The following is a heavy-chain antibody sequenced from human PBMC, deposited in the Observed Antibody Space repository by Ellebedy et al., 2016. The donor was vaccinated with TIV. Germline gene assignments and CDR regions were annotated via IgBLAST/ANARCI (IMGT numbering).Heavy chain of an antibody. J-gene: IGHJ6*02. CDR1: GYTFTSYD. D-gene: IGHD5-18*01. CDR3: ARAINTAMVRGYYYYGMDV. Sequence: ASVKVSCXASGYTFTSYDINWVRQATGQGLEWMGWMNPNSGNTGYAQKFQGRVTITADESTSTAYMELSSLRSEDTAVYYCARAINTAMVRGYYYYGMDVWGQGTTVTVSS. CDR2: MNPNSGNT. V-gene: IGHV1-8*01.